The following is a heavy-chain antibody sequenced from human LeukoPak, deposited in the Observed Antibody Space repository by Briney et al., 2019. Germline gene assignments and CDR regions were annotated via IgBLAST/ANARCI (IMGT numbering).Heavy chain of an antibody. D-gene: IGHD2/OR15-2a*01. J-gene: IGHJ4*02. V-gene: IGHV1-46*01. CDR3: AREPRNTSY. CDR2: INPSGGSP. CDR1: GYTFTSYY. Sequence: ASVTVSCTASGYTFTSYYMHWVRQAPGQGLEWMGLINPSGGSPSYAQKFHGRVTMTRDTSTSTVYMELSSLRSEDTAVYYCAREPRNTSYWGQGTLVTVSS.